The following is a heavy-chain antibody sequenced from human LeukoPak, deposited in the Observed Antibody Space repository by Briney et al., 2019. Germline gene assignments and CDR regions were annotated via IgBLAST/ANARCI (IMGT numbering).Heavy chain of an antibody. J-gene: IGHJ6*04. CDR2: ISSSSSYA. D-gene: IGHD3-10*01. CDR1: GFTFSDYY. Sequence: GGSLRLSCAASGFTFSDYYMSWIRQAPGKGLEWVSYISSSSSYANYADSVKGRFTISRDNAKNSLYLQMNSLRAEDTAVYYCARYGADVLLWFGESGYGMDVWGKGTTVTVSS. CDR3: ARYGADVLLWFGESGYGMDV. V-gene: IGHV3-11*06.